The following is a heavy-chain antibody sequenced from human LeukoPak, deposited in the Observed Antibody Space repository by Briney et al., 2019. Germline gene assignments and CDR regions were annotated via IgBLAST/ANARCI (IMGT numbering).Heavy chain of an antibody. V-gene: IGHV3-21*01. CDR3: ARDGGLIAAAEDYDY. D-gene: IGHD6-13*01. CDR2: ISSSSSYI. CDR1: GFSFTNYI. Sequence: GGSLRLSCGASGFSFTNYIMSWVRQGPGKGLEWISSISSSSSYIYYADSVKGRFTISRDNAKNSLYLQMNSLRAEDTAVYYCARDGGLIAAAEDYDYWGQGTLVTVSS. J-gene: IGHJ4*02.